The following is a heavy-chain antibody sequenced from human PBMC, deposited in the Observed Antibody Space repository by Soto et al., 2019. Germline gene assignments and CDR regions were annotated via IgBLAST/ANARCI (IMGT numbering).Heavy chain of an antibody. CDR3: ARDVSTGGNSGDY. CDR1: GGTFSRYA. J-gene: IGHJ4*02. Sequence: SVKVPCRSSGGTFSRYAISLVRQAPGQGLEWMGGIIPIFGTANYAQKFQGRVTITADESTSTAYMELSSLRSEDTAVYYCARDVSTGGNSGDYWGQGTLVTVSS. V-gene: IGHV1-69*13. D-gene: IGHD2-8*02. CDR2: IIPIFGTA.